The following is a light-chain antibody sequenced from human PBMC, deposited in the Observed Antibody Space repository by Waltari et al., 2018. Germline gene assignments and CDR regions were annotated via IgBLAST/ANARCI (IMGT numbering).Light chain of an antibody. CDR2: GAS. CDR1: QSIRSN. Sequence: EIVMTQSPVTLTVFPGERAAVSCRASQSIRSNLAWYQHKPGQAPRLLIYGASTRATGIPARFSGSGSGTEFTLTISSLQSEDFAVYFCQQYDNWLGTFGQGTKVEIK. CDR3: QQYDNWLGT. V-gene: IGKV3-15*01. J-gene: IGKJ1*01.